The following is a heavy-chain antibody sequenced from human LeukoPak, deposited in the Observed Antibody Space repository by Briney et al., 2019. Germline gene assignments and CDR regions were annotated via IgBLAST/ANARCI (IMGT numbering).Heavy chain of an antibody. CDR3: ARGPYYYDSSRVNFDY. Sequence: ASVKVSCKASGYTFTSYYMHWVRQAPGQGLEWMGIINPSGGSTSYAQKFQGRVTMTRDMSTSTVYMELSSLRSEDTAVYYCARGPYYYDSSRVNFDYWGQGTLVTVSS. CDR2: INPSGGST. V-gene: IGHV1-46*01. D-gene: IGHD3-22*01. J-gene: IGHJ4*02. CDR1: GYTFTSYY.